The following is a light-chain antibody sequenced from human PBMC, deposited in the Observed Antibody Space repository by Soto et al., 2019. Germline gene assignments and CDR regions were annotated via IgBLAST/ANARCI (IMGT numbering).Light chain of an antibody. Sequence: EIVLTQSPGTLSLSPGERATLSCRASQSVTSNSLTWYQQKPGQAPRLLIYGASTRATGIPDRFSGSGSGTDFTLTISSLEPEDFAVYYCQQRSNWPPLISFGQGTRLEIK. CDR1: QSVTSNS. J-gene: IGKJ5*01. CDR2: GAS. V-gene: IGKV3-11*01. CDR3: QQRSNWPPLIS.